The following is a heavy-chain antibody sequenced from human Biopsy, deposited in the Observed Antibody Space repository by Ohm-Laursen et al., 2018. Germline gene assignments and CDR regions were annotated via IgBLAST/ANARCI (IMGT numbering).Heavy chain of an antibody. CDR2: IYYSGTT. CDR1: GGSVSSGGFY. V-gene: IGHV4-31*01. CDR3: ARRPYGGTRYWYFDL. D-gene: IGHD4-23*01. J-gene: IGHJ2*01. Sequence: TLSLTCTVSGGSVSSGGFYWSWIRQHPGKGLAWIGYIYYSGTTYYNPSLKSLVTISVDTSKNQFSLKLNSVTAADTAVYYCARRPYGGTRYWYFDLWGRGTLVTVSS.